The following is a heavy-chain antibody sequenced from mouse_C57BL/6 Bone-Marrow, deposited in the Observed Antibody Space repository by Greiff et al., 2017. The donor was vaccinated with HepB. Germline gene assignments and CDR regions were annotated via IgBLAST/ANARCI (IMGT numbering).Heavy chain of an antibody. CDR3: ATYGYDGGNYAMDY. J-gene: IGHJ4*01. V-gene: IGHV1-76*01. CDR1: GYTFTDYY. Sequence: VKLVESGAELVRPGASVKLSCKASGYTFTDYYINWVKQRPGQGLEWIARIYPGSGNTYYNEKFKGKATLTAEKSSSTAYMQLSSLTSEDSAVYFCATYGYDGGNYAMDYWGQGTSVTVSS. CDR2: IYPGSGNT. D-gene: IGHD2-2*01.